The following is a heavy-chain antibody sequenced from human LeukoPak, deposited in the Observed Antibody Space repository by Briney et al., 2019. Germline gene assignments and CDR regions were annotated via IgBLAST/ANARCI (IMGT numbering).Heavy chain of an antibody. CDR2: FDPEDGET. J-gene: IGHJ4*02. D-gene: IGHD3-22*01. CDR1: GYTLTELS. CDR3: ATWPARGYYYAGIVDY. V-gene: IGHV1-24*01. Sequence: ASVKVSCEVSGYTLTELSMHWVRQAPGKGLEWMGGFDPEDGETIYAQKFQGRVTMTEDTSTDTAYMELSSLRSEDTAVYYCATWPARGYYYAGIVDYWGQGTLVTVSS.